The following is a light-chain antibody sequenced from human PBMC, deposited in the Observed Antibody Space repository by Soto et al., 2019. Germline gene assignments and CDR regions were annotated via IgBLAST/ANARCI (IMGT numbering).Light chain of an antibody. J-gene: IGLJ1*01. V-gene: IGLV2-14*01. CDR3: SSYTTSNTLV. CDR2: EVS. Sequence: QSALTQPASVSGSPRQSITISCTGTSSDVGDYKYVSWYQKHPGKAPKALIYEVSNRPSGVSNRFSGSKSGNTASLTISGLQAEDEADYYCSSYTTSNTLVFGPGTKLTVL. CDR1: SSDVGDYKY.